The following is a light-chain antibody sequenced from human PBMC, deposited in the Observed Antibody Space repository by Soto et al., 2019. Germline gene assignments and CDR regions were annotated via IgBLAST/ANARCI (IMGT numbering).Light chain of an antibody. CDR1: SSDVGGYNY. CDR3: SSYAGSNNPYV. CDR2: EVS. J-gene: IGLJ1*01. Sequence: QSVLTQPPSASGSPGQSVTISCTETSSDVGGYNYVSWYQHHPGKAPKLMIFEVSKRPSGVPDRFSGSKSGNTASLTVSGLQAEDEADYYCSSYAGSNNPYVFGTGTKVTVL. V-gene: IGLV2-8*01.